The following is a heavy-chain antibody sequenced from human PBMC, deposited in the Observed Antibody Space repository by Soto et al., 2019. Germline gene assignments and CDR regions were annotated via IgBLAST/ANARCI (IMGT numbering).Heavy chain of an antibody. CDR1: AFTVSSNY. CDR3: ARGRATAISFVFDD. Sequence: EVQVVESGGDLVQPGGSLRLSCAASAFTVSSNYMTWVRQAPGKGLEWVAVIYTSGNTDYADSVKGRFTISRNNSKNAVSLQMNSLRTEDTAVYYCARGRATAISFVFDDWGQGTLVTVSS. D-gene: IGHD5-18*01. CDR2: IYTSGNT. J-gene: IGHJ4*02. V-gene: IGHV3-66*01.